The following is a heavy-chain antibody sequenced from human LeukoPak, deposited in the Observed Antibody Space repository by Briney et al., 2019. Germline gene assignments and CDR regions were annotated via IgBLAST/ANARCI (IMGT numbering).Heavy chain of an antibody. CDR1: GGSIISSSYY. Sequence: SETLSLTCTVSGGSIISSSYYWGWIRQPPGKGLEWIASIYYSGSSYYNPSLKSRVTISVDTSKNQFSLNLSSVTAADTAVYYWGGVNRDYYYKYVWGTGPTLTASS. V-gene: IGHV4-39*01. CDR3: GGVNRDYYYKYV. J-gene: IGHJ6*03. D-gene: IGHD1-14*01. CDR2: IYYSGSS.